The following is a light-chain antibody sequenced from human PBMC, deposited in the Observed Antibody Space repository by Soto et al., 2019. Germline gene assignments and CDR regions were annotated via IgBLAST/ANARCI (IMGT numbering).Light chain of an antibody. J-gene: IGKJ2*01. Sequence: EIVLTQSPATLSLSPGERATLSCRASQSVSSSYLAWYQQKPGQAPRLLTYGASSRANGIPDRFSGSGSGTDFTLTISRLEPEDFAVYYCQQYGSSPYTFGQGTKLEIK. CDR2: GAS. V-gene: IGKV3-20*01. CDR1: QSVSSSY. CDR3: QQYGSSPYT.